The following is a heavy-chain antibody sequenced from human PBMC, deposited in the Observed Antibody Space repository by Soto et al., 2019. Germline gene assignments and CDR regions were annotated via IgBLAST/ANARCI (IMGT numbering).Heavy chain of an antibody. CDR1: GYTFTSYG. CDR2: ISAYNGNT. J-gene: IGHJ3*02. D-gene: IGHD3-10*01. V-gene: IGHV1-18*01. Sequence: ASVKVSCKASGYTFTSYGISWVRQAPGQGLEWMGWISAYNGNTNYAQKLQGRVTMTTDTSTSTAYMELRSLRSDDTAVYYCARDENYNGSGPEDDAFDIWGQGTMVTVSS. CDR3: ARDENYNGSGPEDDAFDI.